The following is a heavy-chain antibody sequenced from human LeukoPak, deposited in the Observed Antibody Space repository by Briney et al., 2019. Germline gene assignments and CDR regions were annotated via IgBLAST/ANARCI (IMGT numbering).Heavy chain of an antibody. V-gene: IGHV3-7*01. CDR1: GFTFSSYW. D-gene: IGHD6-6*01. CDR3: ARDSPYSSSSRSYYYYYYMDV. Sequence: GGSLRLSCAASGFTFSSYWMSWVRQAPGKGLEWVANIKQDGSEKYYVDSVKGRFTISRDNAKNSLYLQMNSLRAEDTAVYYCARDSPYSSSSRSYYYYYYMDVWGKGTTVTVSS. CDR2: IKQDGSEK. J-gene: IGHJ6*03.